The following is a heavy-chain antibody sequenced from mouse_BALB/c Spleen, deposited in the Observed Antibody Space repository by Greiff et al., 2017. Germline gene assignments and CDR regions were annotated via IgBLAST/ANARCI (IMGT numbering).Heavy chain of an antibody. CDR2: ISYSGST. J-gene: IGHJ4*01. CDR1: GYSITSDYA. CDR3: ARGGYYYAMDY. Sequence: VQLQQSGPGLVKPSQSLSLTCTVTGYSITSDYAWNWIRQFPGNKLEWMGYISYSGSTSYNPSLKSRISITRDTSKNQFFLQLNSVTTEDTATYYCARGGYYYAMDYWGQGTSVTVSS. V-gene: IGHV3-2*02. D-gene: IGHD2-2*01.